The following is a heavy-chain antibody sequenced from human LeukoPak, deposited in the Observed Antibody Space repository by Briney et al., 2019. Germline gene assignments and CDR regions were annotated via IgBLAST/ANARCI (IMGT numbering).Heavy chain of an antibody. J-gene: IGHJ4*02. D-gene: IGHD6-19*01. CDR2: INHSGST. Sequence: PSETLSLTCAVYGGSFSGYYWSWIRQPPGKGLEWIGEINHSGSTNYNPSLKSRVTISVDTSKNQFSLRLSSVTAADTAVYYCARGPTVAGTVDYWGQGTPVTVSS. V-gene: IGHV4-34*01. CDR1: GGSFSGYY. CDR3: ARGPTVAGTVDY.